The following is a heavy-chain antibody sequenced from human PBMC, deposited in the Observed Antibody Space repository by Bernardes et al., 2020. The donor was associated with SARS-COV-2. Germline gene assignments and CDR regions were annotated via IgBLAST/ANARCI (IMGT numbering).Heavy chain of an antibody. Sequence: LSLTCTASGGSISAYYWSCIWQPPGKGLEWIGYIYYSGSTNYNPSLKSRVTISVDTSKNQFSLKVSSVTAADTAVYYCARGGTEYDWYFDLWGRGTLVTVSS. D-gene: IGHD3-16*01. CDR2: IYYSGST. CDR1: GGSISAYY. V-gene: IGHV4-59*01. CDR3: ARGGTEYDWYFDL. J-gene: IGHJ2*01.